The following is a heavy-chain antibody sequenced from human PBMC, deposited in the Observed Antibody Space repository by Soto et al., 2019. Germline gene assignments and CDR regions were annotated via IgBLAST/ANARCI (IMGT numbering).Heavy chain of an antibody. CDR3: AKVYGGPYRSGFDH. V-gene: IGHV3-23*01. CDR2: ITTSGGAT. J-gene: IGHJ4*02. CDR1: GFIFNSYG. Sequence: GSLRLSCAASGFIFNSYGMSWVRQAPGKGLEWVSFITTSGGATYYADSVKGRFTISRDNSKSTLYLQLNSLRAEDTALYYCAKVYGGPYRSGFDHWGQGTLVT. D-gene: IGHD1-26*01.